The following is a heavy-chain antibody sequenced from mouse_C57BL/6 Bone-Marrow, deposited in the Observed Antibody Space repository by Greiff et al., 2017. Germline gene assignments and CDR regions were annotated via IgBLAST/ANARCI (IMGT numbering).Heavy chain of an antibody. D-gene: IGHD1-1*01. CDR3: TGYLITTVVAPFAY. V-gene: IGHV1-5*01. Sequence: VQLQQSGTVLARPGASVKMSCKTSGYTFTSYWMHWVKQRPGQGLEWIGAIYPGNSDTSYNQKFKGKAKLTAVTSASTAYMELSSLPNEDSAVYYCTGYLITTVVAPFAYWGQGTLVTVSA. J-gene: IGHJ3*01. CDR2: IYPGNSDT. CDR1: GYTFTSYW.